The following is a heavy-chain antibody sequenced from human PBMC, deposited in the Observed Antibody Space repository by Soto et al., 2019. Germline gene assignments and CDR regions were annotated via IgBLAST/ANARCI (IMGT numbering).Heavy chain of an antibody. CDR3: ARHESGYYYGSGSLQPYYFDY. V-gene: IGHV4-39*01. CDR1: GGSISSSSYY. J-gene: IGHJ4*02. D-gene: IGHD3-10*01. Sequence: SETLSLTCTVSGGSISSSSYYWGWIRQPPGKGLEWIGSIYYSGSTYYNPSLKSRVTISVDTSKNQFSLKLSSVTAADTAVYYCARHESGYYYGSGSLQPYYFDYWGQGTLVTVSS. CDR2: IYYSGST.